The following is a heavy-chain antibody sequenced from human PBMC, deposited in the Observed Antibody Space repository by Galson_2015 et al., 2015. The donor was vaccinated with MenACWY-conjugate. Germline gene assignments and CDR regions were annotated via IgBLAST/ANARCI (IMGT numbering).Heavy chain of an antibody. V-gene: IGHV3-30*18. CDR2: ISDDGSKK. Sequence: SLRLSCAASGFTFSSYWMHWARQAPGKRPEWVAVISDDGSKKFYADSLKGRFTISRDNSKNTLYLQVDSLRPEDTALYYCAKEPFGSGPFDIWGRGTMVTVSS. J-gene: IGHJ3*02. CDR1: GFTFSSYW. CDR3: AKEPFGSGPFDI. D-gene: IGHD3-10*01.